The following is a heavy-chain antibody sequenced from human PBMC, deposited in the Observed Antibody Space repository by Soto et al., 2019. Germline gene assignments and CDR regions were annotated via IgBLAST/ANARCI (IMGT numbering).Heavy chain of an antibody. CDR3: VTDSEYFQH. J-gene: IGHJ1*01. CDR1: GFTFIDAW. CDR2: IKSETAGGTT. Sequence: GGSLRLSCVVSGFTFIDAWMSWVRQAPGKGLEWLGRIKSETAGGTTYYAAPVKSKFTISRDDSNNTLYLQMNSLKTEDTAVYYCVTDSEYFQHWGQGTLVTVSS. V-gene: IGHV3-15*01.